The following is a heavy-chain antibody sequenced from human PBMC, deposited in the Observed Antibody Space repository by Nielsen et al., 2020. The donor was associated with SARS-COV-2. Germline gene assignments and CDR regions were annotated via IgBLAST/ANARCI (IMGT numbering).Heavy chain of an antibody. CDR3: ARWIQLWSYHDY. D-gene: IGHD5-18*01. V-gene: IGHV3-64*01. CDR2: ISSNGGST. J-gene: IGHJ4*02. Sequence: LTRAASGFTFSSYAMHWVRQAPGKGLEYVSAISSNGGSTYYANSVKGRFTISRDNSKNTLYLQMGSLRAEDMAVYYCARWIQLWSYHDYWGQGTLVTVSS. CDR1: GFTFSSYA.